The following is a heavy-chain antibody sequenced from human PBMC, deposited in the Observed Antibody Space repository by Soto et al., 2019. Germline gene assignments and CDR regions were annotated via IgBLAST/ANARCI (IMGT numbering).Heavy chain of an antibody. CDR3: ARGLVVVVAAPYYYMDV. CDR2: INHSGST. V-gene: IGHV4-34*01. CDR1: GGCFSGYY. D-gene: IGHD2-15*01. Sequence: SETLSLTCAVYGGCFSGYYWSWIRQPPGKGLEWIGEINHSGSTNYNPSLKSRVTISVDTSKNQFSLKLSSVTAADTAVYYCARGLVVVVAAPYYYMDVWGKGTTVT. J-gene: IGHJ6*03.